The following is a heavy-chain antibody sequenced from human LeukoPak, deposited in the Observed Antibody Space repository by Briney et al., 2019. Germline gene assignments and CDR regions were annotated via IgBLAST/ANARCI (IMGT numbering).Heavy chain of an antibody. CDR2: IYTSGST. D-gene: IGHD3-22*01. V-gene: IGHV4-61*02. J-gene: IGHJ4*02. CDR3: ARVLYYYDSSGTSGAYFDY. CDR1: GGSISSGSYY. Sequence: SQTLSLTCTVSGGSISSGSYYWSWIRQPAGKGLEWIGRIYTSGSTNYNPSLKSRVTMSVDTSKNQFSLKLSSVTAADTAVYYCARVLYYYDSSGTSGAYFDYWGQGTLVTVSS.